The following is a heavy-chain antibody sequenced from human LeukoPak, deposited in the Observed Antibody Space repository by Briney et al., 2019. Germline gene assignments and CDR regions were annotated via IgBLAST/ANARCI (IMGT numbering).Heavy chain of an antibody. J-gene: IGHJ4*02. CDR3: ARRDSSGYYFRFDY. CDR1: GYSFTSYW. D-gene: IGHD3-22*01. Sequence: GESLKISCQGSGYSFTSYWIGWVRQMPGKGLEWMGIIYPGDSGSRYSPSFQGQVTISADKSISTAYLQWSSLKASDSAMYYCARRDSSGYYFRFDYWGRGTLVTVSS. CDR2: IYPGDSGS. V-gene: IGHV5-51*01.